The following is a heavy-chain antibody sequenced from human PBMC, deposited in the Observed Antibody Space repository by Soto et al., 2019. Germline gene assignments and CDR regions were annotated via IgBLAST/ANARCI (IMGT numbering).Heavy chain of an antibody. D-gene: IGHD4-17*01. V-gene: IGHV3-30-3*01. CDR1: GFTFSSYA. J-gene: IGHJ4*02. CDR2: ISYDGSNK. Sequence: QVQLVESGGGVVQPGRSLRLSCAASGFTFSSYAMHWVRQAPGKGLEWVAVISYDGSNKYYADCVKGRFTISRDNSKNTLYLQMNSLRAEDTAVYYCAREGYYGGNSGGFDYWGQGTLVTVSS. CDR3: AREGYYGGNSGGFDY.